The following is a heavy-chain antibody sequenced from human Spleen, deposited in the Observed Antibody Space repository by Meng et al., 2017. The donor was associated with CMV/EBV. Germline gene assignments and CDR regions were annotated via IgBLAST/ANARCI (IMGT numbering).Heavy chain of an antibody. V-gene: IGHV2-5*01. Sequence: SGPTLVKPTQTLTLTCTFSGFSLSASGVGVGWIRQPPGKALEWLALIYWNDDKRYSPSLKSRLTITKDTSKNQVVLTMTNMDPVDTATYYCARIPIGYCRSTSCYLDYGMDVWGQGTTVTVSS. CDR2: IYWNDDK. D-gene: IGHD2-2*01. J-gene: IGHJ6*02. CDR3: ARIPIGYCRSTSCYLDYGMDV. CDR1: GFSLSASGVG.